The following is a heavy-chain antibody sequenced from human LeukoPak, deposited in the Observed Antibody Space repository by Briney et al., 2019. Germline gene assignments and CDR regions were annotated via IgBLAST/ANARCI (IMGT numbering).Heavy chain of an antibody. CDR3: ARESTVTFFDY. CDR1: GFTFSNAW. CDR2: IKSKTDGGTT. V-gene: IGHV3-15*01. Sequence: GGSLRLSCAASGFTFSNAWMSWVRQAPGKGLEWVGRIKSKTDGGTTDYAAPVKGRFTISRDNSKNTLYLQMNSLRAEDTAVYYCARESTVTFFDYWGQGTLVTVSS. D-gene: IGHD4-11*01. J-gene: IGHJ4*02.